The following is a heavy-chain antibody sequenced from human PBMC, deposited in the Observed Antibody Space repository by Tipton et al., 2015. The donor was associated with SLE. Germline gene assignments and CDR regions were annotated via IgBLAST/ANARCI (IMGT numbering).Heavy chain of an antibody. V-gene: IGHV4-59*11. J-gene: IGHJ3*02. CDR3: ARRADAFDI. CDR1: GGSISSHY. CDR2: IYYSGST. Sequence: TLSLTCTVSGGSISSHYWSWIRQSPGKGLEWIGYIYYSGSTNYNPSLKSRVTISVDTSKNQFSLKLSSVTAADTAVYYCARRADAFDIWGQGTMVTVSS.